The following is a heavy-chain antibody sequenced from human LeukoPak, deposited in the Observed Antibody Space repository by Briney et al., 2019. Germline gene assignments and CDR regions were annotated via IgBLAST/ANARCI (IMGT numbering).Heavy chain of an antibody. Sequence: ASVKVSCKASGYTFTSYGISWVRQAPGRGLEWMGWISAYNGNTNYAQKLQGRVTMTTDTSTSTAYMELRSLRSDDTAVYYCARGDRKIVGASKGAAFDIWGQGTMVTVSS. J-gene: IGHJ3*02. V-gene: IGHV1-18*01. CDR2: ISAYNGNT. CDR1: GYTFTSYG. D-gene: IGHD1-26*01. CDR3: ARGDRKIVGASKGAAFDI.